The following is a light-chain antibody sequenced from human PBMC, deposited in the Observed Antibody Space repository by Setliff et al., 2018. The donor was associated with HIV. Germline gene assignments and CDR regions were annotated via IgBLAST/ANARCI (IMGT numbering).Light chain of an antibody. CDR1: RNLNSRS. V-gene: IGKV3-20*01. CDR2: DTS. Sequence: VLTQSPDTLSLSPGERATLSCRASRNLNSRSLAWYQHKPGQAPRLLIYDTSTRAIGVPDRFSGTGSGTDFSLTIGTLETQDFAVYYCQQFDKSPWTFGQGTKVDIK. CDR3: QQFDKSPWT. J-gene: IGKJ1*01.